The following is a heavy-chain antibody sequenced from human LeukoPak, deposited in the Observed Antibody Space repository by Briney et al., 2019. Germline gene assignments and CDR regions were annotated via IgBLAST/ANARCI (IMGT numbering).Heavy chain of an antibody. CDR1: GFTVSSNY. J-gene: IGHJ4*02. Sequence: GGSLRLSCAASGFTVSSNYMSWVRQAPGKGLEWVSVIYSGGSTYYADSVKGRFTISGDNSKNTLYLQMNSLRAEDTAVYYCARSPPFRQQLVTPTYYFDYWGQGTLVTVSS. CDR2: IYSGGST. CDR3: ARSPPFRQQLVTPTYYFDY. D-gene: IGHD6-13*01. V-gene: IGHV3-66*01.